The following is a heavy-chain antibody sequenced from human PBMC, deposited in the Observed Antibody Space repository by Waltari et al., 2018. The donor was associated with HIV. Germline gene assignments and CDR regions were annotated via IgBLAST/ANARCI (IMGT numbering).Heavy chain of an antibody. CDR3: TTRNVFDY. Sequence: EVQLVESGGGLVKPGGSLRLSCAASGFAFSKAWMSWVRQAQGTGLGGVGHIKSETEGGTADFAAPVKGRFTISRDDSKNTLFLQMNSLQTEDTAVYYCTTRNVFDYWGQGTLVTVSS. CDR2: IKSETEGGTA. J-gene: IGHJ4*02. V-gene: IGHV3-15*01. CDR1: GFAFSKAW. D-gene: IGHD1-1*01.